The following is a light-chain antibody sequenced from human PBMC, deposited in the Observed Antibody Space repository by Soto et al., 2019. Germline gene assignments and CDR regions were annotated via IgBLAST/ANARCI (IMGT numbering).Light chain of an antibody. V-gene: IGKV1-9*01. J-gene: IGKJ4*01. CDR2: TAS. CDR3: QQLNSYPLT. CDR1: QGIKSH. Sequence: DIQLTQSPSFLSASVGDRVTVTCRASQGIKSHLAWYQQKPGKAPKLLIYTASTLQSGVPSRFSGSGSGTEFTLTITSLQPEDFAAYYCQQLNSYPLTFGGGTKVEIK.